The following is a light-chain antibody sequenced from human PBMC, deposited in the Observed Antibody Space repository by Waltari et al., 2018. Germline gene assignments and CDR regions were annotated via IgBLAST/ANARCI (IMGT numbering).Light chain of an antibody. J-gene: IGKJ4*01. CDR1: QSITKY. Sequence: DIQMTQSPSSLSASVGDRVTITCRASQSITKYLSWYQHEPGKAPKLLIYTASTLQSGVPLRFSGSGYGTDFTLAISSLQPEDFATYYCQQTDRPPLTFGGGTKVEIK. CDR2: TAS. CDR3: QQTDRPPLT. V-gene: IGKV1-39*01.